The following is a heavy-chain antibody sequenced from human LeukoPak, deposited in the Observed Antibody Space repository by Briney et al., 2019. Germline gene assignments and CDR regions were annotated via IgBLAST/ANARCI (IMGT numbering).Heavy chain of an antibody. CDR1: GFTVSSNY. V-gene: IGHV3-7*01. D-gene: IGHD3-10*01. Sequence: GGSLRLSCAASGFTVSSNYMSWVRQAPGKGLEWVANIKQDGSEKYYVDSVRGRFTISRDNARNSLYLQMNSLRAEDTAVYYCARLQYSFLYGSGSYGVDYWGQGTLATVSS. CDR2: IKQDGSEK. J-gene: IGHJ4*02. CDR3: ARLQYSFLYGSGSYGVDY.